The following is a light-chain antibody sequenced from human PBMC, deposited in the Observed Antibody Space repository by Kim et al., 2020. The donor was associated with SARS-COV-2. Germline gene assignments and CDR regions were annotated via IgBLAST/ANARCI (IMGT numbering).Light chain of an antibody. J-gene: IGKJ4*01. CDR2: GAS. Sequence: DIQMTQSPSSVSASVGDRVTITCQASQEIDSRLSWYQQRPGRAPELLIFGASNLEPGAPSRFTGSESETDFTFTIDSLQPDDVAMYYCQQYYDLPLTFGGGTKLEIK. CDR1: QEIDSR. CDR3: QQYYDLPLT. V-gene: IGKV1-33*01.